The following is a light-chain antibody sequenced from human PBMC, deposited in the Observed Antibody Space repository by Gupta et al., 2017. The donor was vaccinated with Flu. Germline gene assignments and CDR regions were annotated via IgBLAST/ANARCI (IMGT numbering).Light chain of an antibody. V-gene: IGKV3-15*01. J-gene: IGKJ2*01. Sequence: VLAPSPATLSVSPGESATLSCGASQSVSSHLAWYQQRPGQAPTLLIYGASIRATGVPARFSGSRSGTDFTLTITGLQSEDSAVYYCQHYDTWPLIFGQGTRLDI. CDR2: GAS. CDR3: QHYDTWPLI. CDR1: QSVSSH.